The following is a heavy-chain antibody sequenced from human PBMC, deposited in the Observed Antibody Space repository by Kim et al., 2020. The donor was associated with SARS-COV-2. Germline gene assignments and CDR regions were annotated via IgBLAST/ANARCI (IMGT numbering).Heavy chain of an antibody. D-gene: IGHD2-2*01. CDR1: GYTFTSYA. Sequence: ASVKVSCKASGYTFTSYARNWVRQAPGQGLEWMGWINTNTGNPTYAQGFTGRFVFSLDTSVSTAYLQISSLKAEDTAVYYCARYNYCSSISCYFFDYWGQGTLVTVSS. CDR2: INTNTGNP. CDR3: ARYNYCSSISCYFFDY. V-gene: IGHV7-4-1*02. J-gene: IGHJ4*02.